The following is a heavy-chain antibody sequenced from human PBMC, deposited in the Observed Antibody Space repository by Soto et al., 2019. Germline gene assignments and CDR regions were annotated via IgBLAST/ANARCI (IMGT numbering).Heavy chain of an antibody. V-gene: IGHV3-23*01. CDR2: TGATGRTT. CDR3: ATVHNTSRSFDY. D-gene: IGHD1-20*01. CDR1: GFTFNIYA. J-gene: IGHJ4*02. Sequence: GGSLRLSCAASGFTFNIYAMTWFRQAPGKGLEWVSTTGATGRTTYYSDAVKGRLTVSRDNSKNTLDLQMSNLRAEDTAVYYCATVHNTSRSFDYWGQGTLVTVSS.